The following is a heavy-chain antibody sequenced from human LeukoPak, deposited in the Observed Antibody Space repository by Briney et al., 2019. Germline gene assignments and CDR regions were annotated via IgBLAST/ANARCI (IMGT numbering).Heavy chain of an antibody. CDR2: ISSSSSYT. D-gene: IGHD6-6*01. V-gene: IGHV3-11*06. CDR1: GFTFSDYY. Sequence: GSLRLSCAASGFTFSDYYMSWIRQAPGKGLEWVSYISSSSSYTNYADSVKGRFTISRDNAKNSLYLQMNSLRAEDTAVYYCARRSIAPSEDLDYWGQGTLVTVSS. J-gene: IGHJ4*02. CDR3: ARRSIAPSEDLDY.